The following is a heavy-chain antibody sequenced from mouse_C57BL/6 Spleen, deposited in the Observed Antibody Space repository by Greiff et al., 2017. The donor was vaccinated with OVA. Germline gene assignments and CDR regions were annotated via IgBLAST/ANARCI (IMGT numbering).Heavy chain of an antibody. CDR2: IDPSDSYT. V-gene: IGHV1-69*01. J-gene: IGHJ2*01. CDR3: ARLNPHFDY. CDR1: GYTFTSYW. Sequence: QVQLQQPGAELVMPGASVKLSCKASGYTFTSYWMHWVKQRPGQGLEWIGEIDPSDSYTNYNQKFKGKSTLTVDKSSSTAYMQLSSLTSEDSAVYYFARLNPHFDYWGQGTTLTVSS.